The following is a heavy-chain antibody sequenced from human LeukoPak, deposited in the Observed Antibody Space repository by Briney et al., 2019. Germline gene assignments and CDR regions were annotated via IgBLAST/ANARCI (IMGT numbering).Heavy chain of an antibody. J-gene: IGHJ4*02. V-gene: IGHV3-48*04. CDR3: ARKGVEMATFDY. CDR1: GFTFSSYA. D-gene: IGHD5-24*01. Sequence: GGSLGLSCAASGFTFSSYAMSWVRQAPGKGLEWVSYISSSGSTIYYADSVKGRFTISRDNAKNSLYLQMNSLRAEDTAVYYCARKGVEMATFDYWGQGTLVTVSS. CDR2: ISSSGSTI.